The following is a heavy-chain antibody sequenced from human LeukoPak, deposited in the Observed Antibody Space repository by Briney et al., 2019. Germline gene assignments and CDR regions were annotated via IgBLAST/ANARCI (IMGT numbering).Heavy chain of an antibody. CDR2: ISYDGSNK. CDR3: ARGDSTTASFDY. Sequence: GRSLRLSCAASGFTFSEYAMHWVRQAPGKGLEWVAVISYDGSNKYYADSVKGRFTISRDNSKNTLYLQMNSLRPEDTAVYYCARGDSTTASFDYWGQGTLVTVSS. J-gene: IGHJ4*02. V-gene: IGHV3-30-3*01. D-gene: IGHD2/OR15-2a*01. CDR1: GFTFSEYA.